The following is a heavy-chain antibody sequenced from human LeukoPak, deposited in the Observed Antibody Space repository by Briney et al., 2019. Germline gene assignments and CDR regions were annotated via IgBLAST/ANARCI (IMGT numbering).Heavy chain of an antibody. CDR3: ARGRGYDILTGSNFDY. CDR2: INHSGST. V-gene: IGHV4-34*01. J-gene: IGHJ4*02. D-gene: IGHD3-9*01. CDR1: GGSFSGYY. Sequence: SEILSLTCAVYGGSFSGYYWSWIRQPPGKGLEWIGEINHSGSTNYNPSLKSRVTISVDTSKNQFSLKLSSVTAADTAVYYCARGRGYDILTGSNFDYWGQGALVTVSS.